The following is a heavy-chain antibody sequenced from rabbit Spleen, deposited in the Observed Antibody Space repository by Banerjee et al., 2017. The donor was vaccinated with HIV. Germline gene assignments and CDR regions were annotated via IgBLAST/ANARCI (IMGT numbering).Heavy chain of an antibody. Sequence: QEQLEESGGGLVKPEGSLTLTCKASGVSFSGSLYICWVRQAPGKGLEWIACIYVIDSSGSTFYASWANGRFTISSHNAQNTLYLQLSSLTAADTATYFCVRDQAGDGDYGPYYLNLWGPGTLVTVS. J-gene: IGHJ4*01. D-gene: IGHD2-1*01. CDR1: GVSFSGSLY. CDR2: IYVIDSSGST. V-gene: IGHV1S45*01. CDR3: VRDQAGDGDYGPYYLNL.